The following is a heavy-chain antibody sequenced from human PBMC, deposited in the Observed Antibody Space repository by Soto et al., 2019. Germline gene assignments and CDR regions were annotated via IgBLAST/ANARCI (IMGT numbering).Heavy chain of an antibody. D-gene: IGHD2-2*01. V-gene: IGHV1-18*04. CDR2: ISAYNGNT. CDR3: ARDYCSSTSCYGANYGMDV. Sequence: RASVKVSCKASGYTFTSYGISWVRQAPGQGLEWMGWISAYNGNTNYAQKLQGRVTMTTDTSTSTAYMELRSLRSDDTAVYYCARDYCSSTSCYGANYGMDVWRQGTTVTVSS. J-gene: IGHJ6*02. CDR1: GYTFTSYG.